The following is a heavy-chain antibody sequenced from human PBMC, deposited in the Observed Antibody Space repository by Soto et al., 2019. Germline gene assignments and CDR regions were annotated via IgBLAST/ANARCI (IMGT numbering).Heavy chain of an antibody. V-gene: IGHV1-18*01. CDR2: ISAYNGNT. J-gene: IGHJ4*02. CDR3: ARVRPLPHYDLWSGYYDY. D-gene: IGHD3-3*01. Sequence: ASVKVSCKASGYTFTSYGISWVRQAPGQGLEWMGWISAYNGNTNYAQKLQGRVTMTTDTSTSTAYMELRSLRSDDTAVYYCARVRPLPHYDLWSGYYDYWGQGTLVTVSS. CDR1: GYTFTSYG.